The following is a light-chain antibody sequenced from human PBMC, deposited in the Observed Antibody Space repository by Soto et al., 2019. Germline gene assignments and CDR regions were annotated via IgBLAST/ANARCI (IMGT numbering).Light chain of an antibody. CDR2: GVS. CDR1: QSVTSNY. V-gene: IGKV3-20*01. J-gene: IGKJ1*01. CDR3: QQYTDWPLT. Sequence: EILMTQSPVTLSVSPGERVTLSCRASQSVTSNYLAWYQQKPGQAPRLLIYGVSSRATGVPDRFSGSGSGTDFTLTISRLEPEDFAVYYCQQYTDWPLTFGQGTKVDIK.